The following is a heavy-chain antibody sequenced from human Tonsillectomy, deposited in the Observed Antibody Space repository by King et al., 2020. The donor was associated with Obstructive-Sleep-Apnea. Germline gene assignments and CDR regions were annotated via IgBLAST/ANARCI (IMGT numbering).Heavy chain of an antibody. Sequence: QLQESGPGLVKPSQTLSLTCTVSGGSISSGGYYWSWIRQHPGKGLEWIGYIYYSGSTYYNPSLKSRVTISVDTSKNQFSLKLSPVTAADPAVYYCARKGASVSIDYWGQGTLVTVSS. D-gene: IGHD3-16*01. J-gene: IGHJ4*02. CDR2: IYYSGST. V-gene: IGHV4-31*03. CDR3: ARKGASVSIDY. CDR1: GGSISSGGYY.